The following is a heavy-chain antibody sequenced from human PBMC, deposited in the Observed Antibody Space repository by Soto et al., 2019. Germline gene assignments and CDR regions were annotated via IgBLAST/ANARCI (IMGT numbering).Heavy chain of an antibody. CDR1: GYSFTSYW. CDR2: IDASDSYT. V-gene: IGHV5-10-1*01. CDR3: ARHSIAARPGYYYGMDV. Sequence: GESLKISCKGSGYSFTSYWISWVRQMPGKGLEWMGRIDASDSYTNYSPSFQGHVTISADKSISTAYLQWSSLKASDTAMYYCARHSIAARPGYYYGMDVWGQGTTVTVSS. D-gene: IGHD6-6*01. J-gene: IGHJ6*02.